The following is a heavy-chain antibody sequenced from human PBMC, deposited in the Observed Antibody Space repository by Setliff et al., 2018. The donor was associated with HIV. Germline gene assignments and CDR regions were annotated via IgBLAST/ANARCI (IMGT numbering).Heavy chain of an antibody. J-gene: IGHJ4*02. CDR3: ARQPLYFGEPYYFDY. D-gene: IGHD3-10*01. V-gene: IGHV4-39*01. Sequence: SETLSLTCAVYNVAISSNSYYWGWIRQPPGKGLEWIGSISQSGTTYYSPSLKNRVTISVDTSRNRYSLKLGSVSASDTANYYCARQPLYFGEPYYFDYWGLGTLVTVSS. CDR2: ISQSGTT. CDR1: NVAISSNSYY.